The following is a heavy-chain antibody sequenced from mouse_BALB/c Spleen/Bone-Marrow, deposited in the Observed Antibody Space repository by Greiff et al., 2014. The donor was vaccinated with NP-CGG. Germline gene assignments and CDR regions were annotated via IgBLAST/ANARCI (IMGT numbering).Heavy chain of an antibody. Sequence: VQLQQSGAELVKPGASVKLSCPASGFNIKDTYMHWVEQRPEQGLEWIGRIDPANGNTKYDPKFQGKATITADTSSNTAYLQLSSLTSEDTAVYYCASYYRYDRRFAYWGQGTLVTVSA. CDR3: ASYYRYDRRFAY. D-gene: IGHD2-14*01. V-gene: IGHV14-3*02. CDR2: IDPANGNT. J-gene: IGHJ3*01. CDR1: GFNIKDTY.